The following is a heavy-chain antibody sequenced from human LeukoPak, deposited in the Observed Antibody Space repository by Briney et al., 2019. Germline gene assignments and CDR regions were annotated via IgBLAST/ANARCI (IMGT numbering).Heavy chain of an antibody. J-gene: IGHJ4*02. CDR2: ISAYNGNT. Sequence: ASVKVSCKASGYTFTSYGISCVPQAPGQGLEWMGWISAYNGNTNYAQKLQGRVTMTTDTSTSTAYMELRSLRSDDTAVYYCARVSSIAARVREKTLDYWGQGTLVTVSS. D-gene: IGHD6-6*01. CDR3: ARVSSIAARVREKTLDY. V-gene: IGHV1-18*01. CDR1: GYTFTSYG.